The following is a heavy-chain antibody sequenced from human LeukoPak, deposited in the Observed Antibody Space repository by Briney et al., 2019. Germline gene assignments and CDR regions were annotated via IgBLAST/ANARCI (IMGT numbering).Heavy chain of an antibody. CDR3: AGLRYHGGNTV. J-gene: IGHJ4*02. D-gene: IGHD4-23*01. CDR2: MYYSGTT. CDR1: GASVNSGSHY. Sequence: KSSETLSLTCTVSGASVNSGSHYWSWFRQPPGKGLEWIGYMYYSGTTNYNPSLKSRVTMSVGTSKNHFSLKMNSLTAADTAEYYCAGLRYHGGNTVWGQGTPVTVSS. V-gene: IGHV4-61*03.